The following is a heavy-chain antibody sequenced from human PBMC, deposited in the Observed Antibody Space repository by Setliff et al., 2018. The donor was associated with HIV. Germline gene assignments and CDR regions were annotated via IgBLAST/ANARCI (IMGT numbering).Heavy chain of an antibody. D-gene: IGHD6-19*01. J-gene: IGHJ5*02. CDR2: IYYTGST. Sequence: SETLSLTCAVYSGSFSGYFWSWVRQTPGKGLEWIGYIYYTGSTSCNPSFRSRVTISVDTSKSQFSLKLSSLTAADTAVYYCARGRTQWPNYNYFDPWGLGTLVTVSS. CDR1: SGSFSGYF. CDR3: ARGRTQWPNYNYFDP. V-gene: IGHV4-59*08.